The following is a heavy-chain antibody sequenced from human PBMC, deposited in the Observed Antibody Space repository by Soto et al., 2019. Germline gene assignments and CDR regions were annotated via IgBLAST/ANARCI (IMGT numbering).Heavy chain of an antibody. V-gene: IGHV4-59*12. CDR2: IYYTGST. CDR1: GGSISTYY. CDR3: ARVETYYYDRSGYGRDAFDN. D-gene: IGHD3-22*01. Sequence: SETLSLTCTVSGGSISTYYWSWIRQPPGKRLEWVGYIYYTGSTNYNPSLRSRVTISVDTSKNQFSLKLSSVTAADTAVYYCARVETYYYDRSGYGRDAFDNWGLGTMVTVSS. J-gene: IGHJ3*02.